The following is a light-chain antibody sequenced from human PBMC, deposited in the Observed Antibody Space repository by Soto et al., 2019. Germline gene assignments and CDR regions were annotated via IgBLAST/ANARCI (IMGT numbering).Light chain of an antibody. Sequence: EIVMTQSPATLSVSPGERATLSCRASQSVSSNLAWYQQKPGRAPRLLIYGASTRATGIPARFSGSGSGTEFTLTISSRQSEDFAVYYCQQYNNWPFTFGGGTKVEIK. V-gene: IGKV3-15*01. CDR3: QQYNNWPFT. CDR1: QSVSSN. J-gene: IGKJ4*01. CDR2: GAS.